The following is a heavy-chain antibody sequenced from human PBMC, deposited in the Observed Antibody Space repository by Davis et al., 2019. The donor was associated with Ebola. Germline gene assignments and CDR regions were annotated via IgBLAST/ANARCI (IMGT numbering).Heavy chain of an antibody. CDR2: ISGSGGST. CDR3: AKALVPAASDAFDI. J-gene: IGHJ3*02. V-gene: IGHV3-23*01. D-gene: IGHD2-2*01. CDR1: GFSLTTYA. Sequence: GESLKISCATSGFSLTTYAMTWVRQAPGKGLEWVSAISGSGGSTYYADSVKGRFTISRDNSKNTLYLQMNSLRAEDTAVYYCAKALVPAASDAFDIWGQGTMVTVSS.